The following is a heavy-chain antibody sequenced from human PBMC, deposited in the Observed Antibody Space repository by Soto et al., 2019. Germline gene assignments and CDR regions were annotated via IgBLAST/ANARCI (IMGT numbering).Heavy chain of an antibody. D-gene: IGHD3-22*01. V-gene: IGHV4-39*01. CDR2: IYYSGST. J-gene: IGHJ3*02. Sequence: QLQLQESGPGLVKPSETLSLTCTVSGGSISSSSYYWGWIRQPPGKGLEWIGSIYYSGSTYYNPALKSRVTISVDTSKNQFALKLSSVTAADTAVYYCARHLILGGATMIRKNAFDIWGQGTMVTVSS. CDR1: GGSISSSSYY. CDR3: ARHLILGGATMIRKNAFDI.